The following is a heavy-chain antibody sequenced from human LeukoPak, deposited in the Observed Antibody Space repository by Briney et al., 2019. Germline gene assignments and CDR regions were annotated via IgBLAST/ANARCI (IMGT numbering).Heavy chain of an antibody. CDR2: ISRSSITI. V-gene: IGHV3-48*01. CDR1: GFTFSTYS. J-gene: IGHJ6*02. Sequence: GGSLRLSCAASGFTFSTYSMNWVRQAPGKGLEWVSYISRSSITIYYADSVRGRFTISRDNAQNSLYLQMNSLGAEDTAVYYCARDGRWTGNYYGMDVWGQGTTVTVSS. D-gene: IGHD1-1*01. CDR3: ARDGRWTGNYYGMDV.